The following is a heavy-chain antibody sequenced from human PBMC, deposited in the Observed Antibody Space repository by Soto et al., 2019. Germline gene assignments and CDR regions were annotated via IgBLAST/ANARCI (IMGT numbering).Heavy chain of an antibody. D-gene: IGHD6-6*01. CDR2: IRNKANSYAT. Sequence: PGGSLRLSCAASGVTFSGSAMHWVRQASGKGLEWVGRIRNKANSYATAYAASVKGRFTISRDDSKNTAYLQMNSLKTEDTAVYYCTRVGSSSSDDYWGQGTLVTVSS. CDR3: TRVGSSSSDDY. V-gene: IGHV3-73*01. J-gene: IGHJ4*02. CDR1: GVTFSGSA.